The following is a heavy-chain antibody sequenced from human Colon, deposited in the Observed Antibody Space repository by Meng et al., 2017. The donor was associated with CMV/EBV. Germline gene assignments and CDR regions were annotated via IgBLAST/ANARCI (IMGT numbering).Heavy chain of an antibody. J-gene: IGHJ3*02. Sequence: GGSLRLSCAASGFTFSNYVMIWVRQAPGKGLEWVATIYESGDLIYYADSVKGRFTISRDTSNNMLYLQMNSLRAEDTAVFYCAKGVYSGGHYRAFDMWGQGTMVTVSS. CDR3: AKGVYSGGHYRAFDM. D-gene: IGHD2-21*02. V-gene: IGHV3-23*05. CDR1: GFTFSNYV. CDR2: IYESGDLI.